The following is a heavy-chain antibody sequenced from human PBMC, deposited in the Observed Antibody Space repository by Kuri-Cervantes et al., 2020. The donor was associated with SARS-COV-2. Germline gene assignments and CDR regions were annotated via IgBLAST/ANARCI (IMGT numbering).Heavy chain of an antibody. Sequence: SETLSLTCTVSGGSISNNYWSWIRQPPGKGLEWIGYIYYSGSTNYNPSLKSRVTISVDTSKNQFSLKLSSVTAADTAVYYCARETPNGAFDIWGQGTMVTVTS. J-gene: IGHJ3*02. CDR1: GGSISNNY. CDR3: ARETPNGAFDI. D-gene: IGHD1-1*01. CDR2: IYYSGST. V-gene: IGHV4-59*01.